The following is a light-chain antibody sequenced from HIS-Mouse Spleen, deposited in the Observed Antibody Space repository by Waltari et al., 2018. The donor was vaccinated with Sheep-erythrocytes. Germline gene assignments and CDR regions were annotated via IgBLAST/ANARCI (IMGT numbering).Light chain of an antibody. CDR2: WAS. Sequence: DIVMTQSPDSLAVSLGERATINCKSSQSVFYSSNNKNYVAWYQQKPGQPPKLLIYWASTRESGVPDRFSGSGSGTDFTLTISSLQAEDVAVYYCQQYYSTLTFGGGTKVEIK. CDR1: QSVFYSSNNKNY. V-gene: IGKV4-1*01. CDR3: QQYYSTLT. J-gene: IGKJ4*01.